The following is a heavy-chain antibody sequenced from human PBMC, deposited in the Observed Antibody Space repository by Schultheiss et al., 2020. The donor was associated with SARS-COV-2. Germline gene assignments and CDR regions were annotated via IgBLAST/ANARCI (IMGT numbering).Heavy chain of an antibody. CDR1: GYSFTSYW. J-gene: IGHJ6*03. D-gene: IGHD3-22*01. CDR3: AMTYYYDSSGYYSPYYYYYMDV. Sequence: GGSLRLSCKGSGYSFTSYWIGWVRQMPGKGLEWMGIIYPGDSDTRYSPSFQGQVTISADKSISTAYLQWSSLKASDTAMYYCAMTYYYDSSGYYSPYYYYYMDVWGKGTTVTVSS. CDR2: IYPGDSDT. V-gene: IGHV5-51*01.